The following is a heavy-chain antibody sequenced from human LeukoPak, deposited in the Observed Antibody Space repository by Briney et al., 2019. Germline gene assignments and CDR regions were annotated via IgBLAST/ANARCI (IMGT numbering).Heavy chain of an antibody. Sequence: PGGSLRLSCAASGFTVSSNYMSWVRQAPGKGLEWVSVIYSGGSTYYADSVKGRFTISRDNSKNTLYLQMNSLRAEDTAVYYCARDRLSCSGGNCYSIDYWGQGTLVTVSS. CDR3: ARDRLSCSGGNCYSIDY. J-gene: IGHJ4*02. CDR2: IYSGGST. CDR1: GFTVSSNY. D-gene: IGHD2-15*01. V-gene: IGHV3-66*01.